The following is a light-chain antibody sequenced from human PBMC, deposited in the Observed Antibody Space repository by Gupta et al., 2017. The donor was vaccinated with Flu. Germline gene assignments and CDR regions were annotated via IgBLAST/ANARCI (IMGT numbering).Light chain of an antibody. J-gene: IGKJ2*01. CDR1: ASINNNY. CDR3: HQDKTSPYT. CDR2: GPS. V-gene: IGKV3-20*01. Sequence: ATLPASPAERITLPCSAGASINNNYLVWYQQQLGQAPRVLIYGPSKRATGVPDRFSGGGSGTDFTLTIDRLEPEECAWYYCHQDKTSPYTFGQGTKLEIK.